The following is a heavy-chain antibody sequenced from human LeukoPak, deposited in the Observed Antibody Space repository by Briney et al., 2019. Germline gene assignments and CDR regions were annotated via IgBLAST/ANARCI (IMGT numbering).Heavy chain of an antibody. D-gene: IGHD6-19*01. CDR2: ISGGGITT. J-gene: IGHJ4*02. CDR3: PRQPYASGWNPFDY. V-gene: IGHV3-23*01. CDR1: GFTFSNYA. Sequence: GGSLRLSCAASGFTFSNYAMSWVRQAPGKGLEWVSTISGGGITTYYADSAKGRFTISRDNSKNTMFLQMNSLRADDTAVYYCPRQPYASGWNPFDYWGQGILVTVSS.